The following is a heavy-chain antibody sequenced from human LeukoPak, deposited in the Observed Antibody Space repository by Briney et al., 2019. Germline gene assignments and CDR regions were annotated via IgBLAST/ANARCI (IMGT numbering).Heavy chain of an antibody. D-gene: IGHD5-18*01. CDR2: IYPGDSDT. J-gene: IGHJ4*02. CDR3: ARPLDSYGYAFDY. V-gene: IGHV5-51*01. CDR1: GYSFTSYW. Sequence: GESLKISCKGSGYSFTSYWTGWVRQMPGKGLGWMGIIYPGDSDTRYSPSFQGQVTISADKSISTAYLQWSSLKASDTAMYYCARPLDSYGYAFDYWGQGTLVTVSS.